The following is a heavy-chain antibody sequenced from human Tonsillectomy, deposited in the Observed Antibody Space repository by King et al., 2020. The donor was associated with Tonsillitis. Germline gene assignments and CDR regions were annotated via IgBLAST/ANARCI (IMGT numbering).Heavy chain of an antibody. CDR1: GFTFSSYS. D-gene: IGHD6-13*01. CDR3: ARDQQLIR. Sequence: VQLVESGGGLVKPGGSLRLSCAASGFTFSSYSMDWVRQAPEKGLEWVSSISSSSSYIYYADSVKGRFTISRDNANNSLYLQMNSLRAEDTAVYYCARDQQLIRWGQGTLVTVSS. V-gene: IGHV3-21*01. CDR2: ISSSSSYI. J-gene: IGHJ4*02.